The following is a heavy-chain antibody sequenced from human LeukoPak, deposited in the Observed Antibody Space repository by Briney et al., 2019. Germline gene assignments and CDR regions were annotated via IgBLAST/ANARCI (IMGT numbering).Heavy chain of an antibody. CDR3: ARRSSGTSGLDY. Sequence: GGSLRLTCAASGFTFSSYGMHWVRQAPGKGLEWVAVIWTDGSKKSYADSVKGRFTFTRDNSKNMLYLQMDSLRADDTAVYYCARRSSGTSGLDYWGQGILVTVSS. CDR2: IWTDGSKK. D-gene: IGHD1-26*01. J-gene: IGHJ4*02. V-gene: IGHV3-33*01. CDR1: GFTFSSYG.